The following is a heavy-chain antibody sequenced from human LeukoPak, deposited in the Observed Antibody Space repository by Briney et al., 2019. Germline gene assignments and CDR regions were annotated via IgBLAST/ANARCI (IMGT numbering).Heavy chain of an antibody. D-gene: IGHD2-15*01. CDR2: INPSGGST. CDR3: ARDGRDIVVVVALDY. J-gene: IGHJ4*02. V-gene: IGHV1-46*01. Sequence: ASVKVSCKASGYTFTGYYMHWVRQAPGQGLEWMGIINPSGGSTSYAQKFQDRVTMTRDTSTSTVYMELSSLRSEDTAVYYCARDGRDIVVVVALDYWGQGTLVTVSS. CDR1: GYTFTGYY.